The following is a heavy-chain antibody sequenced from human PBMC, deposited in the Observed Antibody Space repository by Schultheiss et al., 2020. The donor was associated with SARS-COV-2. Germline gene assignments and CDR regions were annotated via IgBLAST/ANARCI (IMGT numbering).Heavy chain of an antibody. CDR1: GFTFSSYP. Sequence: GGSLRLSCAASGFTFSSYPMHWVRQAPGKGLEWVAVISYDGSNKYYADSVKGRFTISRDNSKNTLYLQMNSLSAEDSAVYYCARDNTYFGPMDVWGQGTTVTVSS. CDR2: ISYDGSNK. J-gene: IGHJ6*02. V-gene: IGHV3-30*04. CDR3: ARDNTYFGPMDV. D-gene: IGHD2/OR15-2a*01.